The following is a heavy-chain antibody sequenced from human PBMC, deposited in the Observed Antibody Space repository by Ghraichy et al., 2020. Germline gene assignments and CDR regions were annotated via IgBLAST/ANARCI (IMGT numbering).Heavy chain of an antibody. Sequence: GGSLRLSCAASGFTFSSYGMHWVRQAPGKGLEWVAVIWYDGSNKYYADSVKGRFTISRDNSKNTLYLQMSSLRAEDTAVYYCARDPGHTVTTSYFDYWGQGTLVTVSS. CDR3: ARDPGHTVTTSYFDY. D-gene: IGHD4-17*01. CDR1: GFTFSSYG. J-gene: IGHJ4*02. CDR2: IWYDGSNK. V-gene: IGHV3-33*01.